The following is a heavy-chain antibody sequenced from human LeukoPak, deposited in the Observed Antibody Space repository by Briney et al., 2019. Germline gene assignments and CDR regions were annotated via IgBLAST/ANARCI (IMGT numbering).Heavy chain of an antibody. CDR3: ATGPLALVVVITPYFQH. V-gene: IGHV1-24*01. D-gene: IGHD3-22*01. CDR2: FDPEGGET. Sequence: ASVKVSCKVSGYTLTELSMHWVRQAPGKGLEWMGGFDPEGGETIYAQKFQGRVTMTEDTSTDTAYMELSSLRSEDTAVYYCATGPLALVVVITPYFQHWGQGTQVTVSS. CDR1: GYTLTELS. J-gene: IGHJ1*01.